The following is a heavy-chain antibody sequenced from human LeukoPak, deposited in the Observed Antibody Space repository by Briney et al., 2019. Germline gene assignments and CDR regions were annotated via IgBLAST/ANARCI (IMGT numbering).Heavy chain of an antibody. CDR3: ARGERSNVDIVATSPFVIFDY. D-gene: IGHD5-12*01. Sequence: SETLSLTCAVYGGSFSGYYWSWIRQPPGKGLEWIGGINHSGSTNYNPSLKSRVTISVDTSKNQFSLKLSSVTAADTAVYYCARGERSNVDIVATSPFVIFDYWGQGTLVTVSS. V-gene: IGHV4-34*01. CDR2: INHSGST. J-gene: IGHJ4*02. CDR1: GGSFSGYY.